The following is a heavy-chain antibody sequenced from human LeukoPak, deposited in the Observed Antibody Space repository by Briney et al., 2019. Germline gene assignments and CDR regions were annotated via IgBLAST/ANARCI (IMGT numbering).Heavy chain of an antibody. CDR1: GFTFSSYS. D-gene: IGHD3-9*01. Sequence: GGSLRLSCAASGFTFSSYSMNWVRPAAGEGPGLVSSISSSSSYIKYAGPVEGRFSISNDNAKNSLDLQMNSLRAQDTAVYYCAGCARGYDILTGYYNDLPDYWGQGTLVTVSS. CDR2: ISSSSSYI. CDR3: AGCARGYDILTGYYNDLPDY. J-gene: IGHJ4*02. V-gene: IGHV3-21*01.